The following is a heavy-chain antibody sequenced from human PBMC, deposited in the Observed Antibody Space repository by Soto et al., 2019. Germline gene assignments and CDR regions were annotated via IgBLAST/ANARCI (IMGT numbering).Heavy chain of an antibody. V-gene: IGHV3-23*01. CDR1: GFTFSSYA. D-gene: IGHD3-10*01. CDR2: ISGSGGST. CDR3: AKAQGTRITMVRGGYYMDV. Sequence: GGSLRLSCAASGFTFSSYAMSWVRQAPGKGLEWVSAISGSGGSTYYADSVKGRFTISRDNSKNTLYLKMNSLRAEDTAVYYCAKAQGTRITMVRGGYYMDVWGKGTTVTVSS. J-gene: IGHJ6*03.